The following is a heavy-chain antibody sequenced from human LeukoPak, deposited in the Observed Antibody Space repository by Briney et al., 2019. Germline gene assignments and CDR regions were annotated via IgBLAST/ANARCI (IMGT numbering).Heavy chain of an antibody. J-gene: IGHJ4*02. Sequence: SETLSLTCTVSGGSIGSYYWSWIRQPPGKGLEWIGYIYYSGSTNYNPSLKSRVTISVDTSKNQFSLKLSSVTAADTAVYYCARFSYGSGYANDYWGQGTLVTVSS. V-gene: IGHV4-59*01. CDR1: GGSIGSYY. CDR3: ARFSYGSGYANDY. CDR2: IYYSGST. D-gene: IGHD5-12*01.